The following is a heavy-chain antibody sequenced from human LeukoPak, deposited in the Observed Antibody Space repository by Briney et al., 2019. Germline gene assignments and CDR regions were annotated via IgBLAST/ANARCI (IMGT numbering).Heavy chain of an antibody. CDR1: GFTFINYA. V-gene: IGHV3-30*04. CDR3: ASPPIGV. CDR2: ISYDGSDE. Sequence: PGGSLTLSCAASGFTFINYAMHWVRPPPGKGLEWVAVISYDGSDEYYADSVKGRFTVSRDNSKNTLYLQMNSLRAEDTAVYYCASPPIGVWGKGTTVTVSS. J-gene: IGHJ6*04.